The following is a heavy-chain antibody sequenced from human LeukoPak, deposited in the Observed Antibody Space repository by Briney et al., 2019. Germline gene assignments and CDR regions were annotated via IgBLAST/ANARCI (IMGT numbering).Heavy chain of an antibody. CDR1: GYSFTSYW. V-gene: IGHV5-51*01. J-gene: IGHJ5*02. D-gene: IGHD3-3*01. Sequence: GESLKISCKGSGYSFTSYWIGWARQMPGKGLEWMGIIYPGDSDTRYSPSFQGQVTISADKSISTAYLQWSSLKASDTAMYYCARLDYDFWSGTQTENWFDPWGQGTLVTVSS. CDR3: ARLDYDFWSGTQTENWFDP. CDR2: IYPGDSDT.